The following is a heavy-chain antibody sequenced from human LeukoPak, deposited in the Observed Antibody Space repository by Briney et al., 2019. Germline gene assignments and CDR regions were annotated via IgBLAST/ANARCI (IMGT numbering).Heavy chain of an antibody. CDR3: ARAIVVVPAALTDEYYFDY. V-gene: IGHV3-53*01. J-gene: IGHJ4*02. D-gene: IGHD2-2*01. Sequence: GGSLRLSCTASGLTLSNYWMIWVRQAPGKGLEWVSVIYSGGSTYYADSVKGRFTISRDNSKNTLYLQMNSLRAEDTAVYYCARAIVVVPAALTDEYYFDYWGQGTLVTVSS. CDR1: GLTLSNYW. CDR2: IYSGGST.